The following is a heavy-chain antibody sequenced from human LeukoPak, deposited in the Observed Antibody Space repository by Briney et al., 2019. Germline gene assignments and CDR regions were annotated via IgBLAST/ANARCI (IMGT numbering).Heavy chain of an antibody. V-gene: IGHV3-23*01. CDR2: ISGSGGST. D-gene: IGHD6-13*01. Sequence: GGSLRLSCAASGFTFSSYAMSWVRQAPGKGLEWVSAISGSGGSTYYADSVKGRFTISRDNSKNTLYLQMNSLRAEDTAVYYCAKDGEMYSSNWYAYWGQGTLVTVSS. CDR3: AKDGEMYSSNWYAY. CDR1: GFTFSSYA. J-gene: IGHJ5*01.